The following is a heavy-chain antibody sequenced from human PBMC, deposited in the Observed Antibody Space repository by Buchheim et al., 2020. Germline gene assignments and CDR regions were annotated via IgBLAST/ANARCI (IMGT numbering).Heavy chain of an antibody. D-gene: IGHD6-19*01. V-gene: IGHV3-30*18. CDR1: GFPFWAYG. Sequence: QEQLVESGGGVVQPGTSLRLACAASGFPFWAYGMHWVRQAPGKGLEWVAGLSSDGSNTYHVDSVKGRFTIPSDNPKNTLFLQMNSLRAEDTAVYYCAKDKPGGWFTMDVWGQGTT. CDR3: AKDKPGGWFTMDV. CDR2: LSSDGSNT. J-gene: IGHJ6*02.